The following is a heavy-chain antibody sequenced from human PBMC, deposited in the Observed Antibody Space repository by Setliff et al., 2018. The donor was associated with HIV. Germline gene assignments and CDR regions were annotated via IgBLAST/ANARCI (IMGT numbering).Heavy chain of an antibody. J-gene: IGHJ6*03. CDR3: AGEIAPAARLPNVGGPPPPGYYHYMDV. Sequence: SETLSLXCIVSHGSITSNSFYWGWVRQSPGRGLEWIGSIYYSGRTYSNPSLKSRLSMSVDTSRNQFSLDLTSVTAADTAVYFCAGEIAPAARLPNVGGPPPPGYYHYMDVWGKGTTVTVSS. CDR1: HGSITSNSFY. CDR2: IYYSGRT. V-gene: IGHV4-39*07. D-gene: IGHD2-8*01.